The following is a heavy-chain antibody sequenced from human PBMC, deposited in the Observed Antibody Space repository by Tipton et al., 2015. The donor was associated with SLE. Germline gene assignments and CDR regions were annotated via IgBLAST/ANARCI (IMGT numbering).Heavy chain of an antibody. CDR3: AKEGVGFDP. CDR2: IKQDGTEK. CDR1: GFTFSSYW. J-gene: IGHJ5*02. D-gene: IGHD3-3*01. Sequence: GSLRLSCAASGFTFSSYWMSWVRQAPGKGLEWVANIKQDGTEKYYVDSVKGRFTISRDNAKNSLYLQMNSLRGEDTAVYYCAKEGVGFDPWGQGTLVTVSS. V-gene: IGHV3-7*01.